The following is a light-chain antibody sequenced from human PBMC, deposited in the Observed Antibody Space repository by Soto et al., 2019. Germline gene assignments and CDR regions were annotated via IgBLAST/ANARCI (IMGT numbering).Light chain of an antibody. Sequence: QSVLTQPPSVSAAPGQKVTISCSGSSANLGNNYVSWYQQLPGTAPKLVIYDSDKRPSEIPDRFSASKSGTSATLDITGLQTGDEADYYCGAWDSSLSVVVFGGGTKLTVL. CDR2: DSD. V-gene: IGLV1-51*01. CDR3: GAWDSSLSVVV. CDR1: SANLGNNY. J-gene: IGLJ2*01.